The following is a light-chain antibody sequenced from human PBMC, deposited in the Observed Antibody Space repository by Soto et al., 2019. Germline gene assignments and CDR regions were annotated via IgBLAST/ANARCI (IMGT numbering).Light chain of an antibody. CDR1: QSVLYSSNNKNY. CDR2: WAS. J-gene: IGKJ4*01. Sequence: DIVMTQSPDSLAESLGERATFNCKSSQSVLYSSNNKNYLAWYQQKPGQPPKLLIYWASTRESGVPYRFSGGGSGTDFTLTISSLQAEDVAVYFCQQCYTTPLTFGGGTKVEIK. V-gene: IGKV4-1*01. CDR3: QQCYTTPLT.